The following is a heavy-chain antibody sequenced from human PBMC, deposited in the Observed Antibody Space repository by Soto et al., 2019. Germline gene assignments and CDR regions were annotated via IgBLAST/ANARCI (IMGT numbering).Heavy chain of an antibody. D-gene: IGHD3-10*01. Sequence: KPSETLSLTCTVSGGSISSGGYYWSWIRQHPGKGLEWIGYIYYSGSTYYNPSLKSRVTISVDTSKNQFSLKLSSVTAADTAVYYCAREGGAGFTMVRGVHDHDAFDIWGQGTMVTVSS. CDR3: AREGGAGFTMVRGVHDHDAFDI. CDR1: GGSISSGGYY. V-gene: IGHV4-31*03. CDR2: IYYSGST. J-gene: IGHJ3*02.